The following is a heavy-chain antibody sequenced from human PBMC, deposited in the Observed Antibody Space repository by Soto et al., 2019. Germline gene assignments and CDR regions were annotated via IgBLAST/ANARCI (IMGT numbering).Heavy chain of an antibody. Sequence: PSGTLSLTCTVSGESVSSGSYYWSWIGQPPGKGLEWIGYIYYSGGTNYNPSLKSRVTISVDTSKNQFSLKLSSVTAADTAVYYCARGGGVTATFDYWGQGTLVTVS. CDR2: IYYSGGT. J-gene: IGHJ4*02. CDR1: GESVSSGSYY. CDR3: ARGGGVTATFDY. V-gene: IGHV4-61*01. D-gene: IGHD5-18*01.